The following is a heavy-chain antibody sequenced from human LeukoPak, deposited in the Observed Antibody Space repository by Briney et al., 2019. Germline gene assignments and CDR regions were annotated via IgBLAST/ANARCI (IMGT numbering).Heavy chain of an antibody. D-gene: IGHD4-11*01. CDR1: GGSFSGYY. Sequence: PSETLSLTCAVYGGSFSGYYWSWIRQPPGKGLEWIGEINHSGSTNYNPSLKSRVTISVDTSKNQFSLKLSSVTAADTAVYYCASFTVTTGIDYWGQGTLVTVSS. V-gene: IGHV4-34*01. CDR2: INHSGST. CDR3: ASFTVTTGIDY. J-gene: IGHJ4*02.